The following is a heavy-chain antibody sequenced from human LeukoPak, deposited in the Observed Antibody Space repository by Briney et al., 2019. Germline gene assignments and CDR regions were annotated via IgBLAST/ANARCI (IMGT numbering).Heavy chain of an antibody. CDR2: IYHSGST. CDR1: GGSISSSNW. CDR3: ARDSNGVSIFYYYYYMDV. V-gene: IGHV4-4*02. J-gene: IGHJ6*03. D-gene: IGHD2-8*01. Sequence: PSETLSLTCAVSGGSISSSNWWSWVRQPPGKGLEWIGEIYHSGSTNYNPSLKSRVTISVDTSKNQFSLKLSSVTAADTAVYYCARDSNGVSIFYYYYYMDVWGKGTTVTVSS.